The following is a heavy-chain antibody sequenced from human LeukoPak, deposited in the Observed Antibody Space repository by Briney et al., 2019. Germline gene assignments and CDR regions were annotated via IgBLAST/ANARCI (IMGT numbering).Heavy chain of an antibody. V-gene: IGHV4-34*01. CDR3: ARRGGVTGRYYYYYMDV. CDR2: INHSGST. CDR1: GGSFSGYY. Sequence: SETLSLTCAVYGGSFSGYYWSWIRQPPGKGLEWIGEINHSGSTNYNPSLKSRVTISVDTSKNQFSLKLSSVTAADTAVYYCARRGGVTGRYYYYYMDVWGKGTTVTISS. D-gene: IGHD2-8*01. J-gene: IGHJ6*03.